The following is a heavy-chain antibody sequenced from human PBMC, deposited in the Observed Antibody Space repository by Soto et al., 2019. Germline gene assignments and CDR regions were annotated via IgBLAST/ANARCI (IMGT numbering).Heavy chain of an antibody. V-gene: IGHV4-31*03. CDR2: IYSSGST. CDR3: ARDMAYDSSGYSIDY. D-gene: IGHD3-22*01. Sequence: TLSLTCTVSGSSISSGGYYWSWIRQHTGKGLEWIGYIYSSGSTYYNPSLKSRVTISVDTSKNQFSLKLSSVTAADTAVYYCARDMAYDSSGYSIDYWCQGTLVTVSS. J-gene: IGHJ4*02. CDR1: GSSISSGGYY.